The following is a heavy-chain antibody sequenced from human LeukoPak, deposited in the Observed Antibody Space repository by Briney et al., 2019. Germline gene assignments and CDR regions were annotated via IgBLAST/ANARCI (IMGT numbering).Heavy chain of an antibody. V-gene: IGHV4-59*08. Sequence: PSETLSLSCTVSGGSISSHYWSWIRQPPGKGREWRGYIYYTGSTNYNPSLQSRVTISLDTSKKQFSLWRSSVTAADTAVYYCATRNYWGQGTLVTVSS. CDR2: IYYTGST. J-gene: IGHJ4*02. CDR3: ATRNY. CDR1: GGSISSHY.